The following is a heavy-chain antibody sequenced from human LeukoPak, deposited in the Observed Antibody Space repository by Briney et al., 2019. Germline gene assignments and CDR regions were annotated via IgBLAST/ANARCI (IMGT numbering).Heavy chain of an antibody. D-gene: IGHD3-22*01. Sequence: SETLSLTCAVYGGSFSGYVWNWIRQPPGKGPEWIGEISHSGSTNYNPSLKSRVTISVDTSKNQFSLKLSSVTAADTAVYYCARSYYDSSGYSHNWFDPWGQGTLVTVSS. CDR2: ISHSGST. CDR1: GGSFSGYV. V-gene: IGHV4-34*01. CDR3: ARSYYDSSGYSHNWFDP. J-gene: IGHJ5*02.